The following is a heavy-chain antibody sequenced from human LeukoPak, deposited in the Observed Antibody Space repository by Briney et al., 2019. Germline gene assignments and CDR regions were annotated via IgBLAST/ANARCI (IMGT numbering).Heavy chain of an antibody. CDR3: SRTPIAARSFDY. Sequence: PSETLSLTCTVSGGSISSGGYYWSWIRQPPGKGLEWIGYIYHSGSTYYKSFLESRVTISVDRSKNQFFLKLSSVTAADTAVYYCSRTPIAARSFDYWGQGTLVTVSS. CDR1: GGSISSGGYY. D-gene: IGHD6-6*01. J-gene: IGHJ4*02. V-gene: IGHV4-30-2*01. CDR2: IYHSGST.